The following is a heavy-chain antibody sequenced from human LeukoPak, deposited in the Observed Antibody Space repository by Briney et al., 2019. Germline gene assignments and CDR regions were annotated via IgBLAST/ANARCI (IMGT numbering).Heavy chain of an antibody. V-gene: IGHV4-34*01. J-gene: IGHJ5*02. CDR1: GGSFSGYY. D-gene: IGHD2-2*01. CDR2: INHSGST. CDR3: ARRAVVPAATQQFDP. Sequence: SETLSLICGVYGGSFSGYYWSWIREPSGGGVEWIGEINHSGSTNYNPSLKSRVTISIDTPKNQFSPKLSSATAADTAVYYCARRAVVPAATQQFDPWGQGTLVTVSS.